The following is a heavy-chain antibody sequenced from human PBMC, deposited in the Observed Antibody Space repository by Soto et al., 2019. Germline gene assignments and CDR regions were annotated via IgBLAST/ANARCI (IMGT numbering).Heavy chain of an antibody. CDR3: ARTVREQWLADY. CDR2: IYPTDSDT. CDR1: GYSSTTSW. Sequence: GSSLKISCKGAGYSSTTSWSGWVRQMPGKGLEWMGIIYPTDSDTRYSPSFQGQVTISADKSISTAYLQWSSLKASDTAMYYCARTVREQWLADYWGRGTLVTVSS. D-gene: IGHD6-19*01. V-gene: IGHV5-51*01. J-gene: IGHJ4*02.